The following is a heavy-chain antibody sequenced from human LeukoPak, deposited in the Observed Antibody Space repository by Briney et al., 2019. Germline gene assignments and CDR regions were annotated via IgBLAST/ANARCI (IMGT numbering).Heavy chain of an antibody. Sequence: SETLSLTCAVSGGSISSGGYSWSWIRQPPGKGLEWIGYIYHSGSTYYNPSLKSRVTISVDRSKNQFSLKLSSVTAADTAAYYCARVVGGSSSWSNFDYWGQGTLVTVSS. J-gene: IGHJ4*02. D-gene: IGHD6-13*01. CDR3: ARVVGGSSSWSNFDY. V-gene: IGHV4-30-2*01. CDR2: IYHSGST. CDR1: GGSISSGGYS.